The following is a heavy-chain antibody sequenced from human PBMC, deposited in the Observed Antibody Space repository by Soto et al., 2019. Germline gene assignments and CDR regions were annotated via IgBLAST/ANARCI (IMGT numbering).Heavy chain of an antibody. V-gene: IGHV1-18*01. D-gene: IGHD4-4*01. J-gene: IGHJ5*01. CDR1: GYTNYD. CDR2: ISGYNGNT. CDR3: ARRDSNPTHLDS. Sequence: ASVKVSCKASGYTNYDISWVRQAPGQGLEWMGWISGYNGNTNYAPKLQGRVTLTTDTPTYTAYMELRSLRSDDTAVYYCARRDSNPTHLDSWG.